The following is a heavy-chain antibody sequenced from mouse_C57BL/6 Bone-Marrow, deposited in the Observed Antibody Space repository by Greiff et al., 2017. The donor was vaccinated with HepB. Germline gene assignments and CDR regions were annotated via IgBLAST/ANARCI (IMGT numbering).Heavy chain of an antibody. Sequence: VQGVESGAELARPGASVKMSCKASGYTFTSYTMHWVKQRPGQGLEWIGYINPSSGYTKYNQKFKDKATLTADKSSSTAYMQLSSRTSEDSAVYYCARSGFGAFAYWGQGTLVTVSA. CDR3: ARSGFGAFAY. J-gene: IGHJ3*01. CDR1: GYTFTSYT. V-gene: IGHV1-4*01. D-gene: IGHD3-1*01. CDR2: INPSSGYT.